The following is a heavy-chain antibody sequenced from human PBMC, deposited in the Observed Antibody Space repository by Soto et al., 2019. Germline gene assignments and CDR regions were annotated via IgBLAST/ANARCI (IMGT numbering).Heavy chain of an antibody. CDR1: GFTFSSYN. J-gene: IGHJ4*02. CDR2: ISSSGSTI. CDR3: ARVAYYYDSSGYFY. Sequence: EVQLVESGGGLVQPGGSLRLSCAASGFTFSSYNMNWVRQAPGKGLEWVSYISSSGSTIYYADSVKGRFTISRDNAKNSLYLQMHSLRAEDTAVYYCARVAYYYDSSGYFYWGQGTLVTVSS. V-gene: IGHV3-48*01. D-gene: IGHD3-22*01.